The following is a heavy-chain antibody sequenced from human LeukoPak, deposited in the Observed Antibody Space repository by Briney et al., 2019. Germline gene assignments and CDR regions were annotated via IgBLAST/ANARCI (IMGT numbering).Heavy chain of an antibody. D-gene: IGHD3-3*01. Sequence: SETLSLTCTVSGGSISSSSYYWGWIRQPPGKGLEWIGSIYYSGSTYYNPSLKSRVTISVDTSKNQFSLKLSSVTAADTAVYYCARGPSIFGVEFDHWGQGTLVTVSS. CDR3: ARGPSIFGVEFDH. CDR1: GGSISSSSYY. V-gene: IGHV4-39*07. CDR2: IYYSGST. J-gene: IGHJ4*02.